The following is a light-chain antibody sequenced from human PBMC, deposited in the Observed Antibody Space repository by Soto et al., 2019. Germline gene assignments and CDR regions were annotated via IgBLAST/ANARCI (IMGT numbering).Light chain of an antibody. CDR3: CSYAGSYRYV. CDR2: DVS. J-gene: IGLJ1*01. CDR1: SSDVGGYNY. Sequence: QSALTQPRPVSGSPGQSVTISCTGTSSDVGGYNYVSWYQQHPGKAPKLMIYDVSKRPSGVPDRFSGSKSGNTASLTISGLQAEDEADYYCCSYAGSYRYVFGTGTKV. V-gene: IGLV2-11*01.